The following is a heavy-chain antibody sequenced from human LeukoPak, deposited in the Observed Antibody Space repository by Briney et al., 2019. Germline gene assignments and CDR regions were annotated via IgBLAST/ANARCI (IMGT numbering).Heavy chain of an antibody. J-gene: IGHJ4*02. D-gene: IGHD1-14*01. CDR2: IYSGGST. CDR3: ARATHQNRAY. V-gene: IGHV3-66*02. CDR1: AFTVSSNY. Sequence: GGSLRLSSAASAFTVSSNYRSWVRQAQGKGLEWVSVIYSGGSTYYADSVKGRFTISRDNSKNTLYLQMNSLRAEDTAVYYCARATHQNRAYWGQGTLVTVSS.